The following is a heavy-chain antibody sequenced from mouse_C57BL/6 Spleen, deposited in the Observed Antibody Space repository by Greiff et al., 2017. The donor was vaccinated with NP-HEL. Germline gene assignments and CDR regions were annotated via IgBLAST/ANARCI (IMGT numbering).Heavy chain of an antibody. Sequence: VQLQQSGPELVKPGASVKMSCKASGYTFTDYNMHWVKQSHGKSLEWIGYINPNNGGTSYNQKFKGKATLTVNKSSSTAYMELRSLTSEDSAVYYCARGRDCDYGGGFAYWGQGTLVTVSA. CDR3: ARGRDCDYGGGFAY. CDR1: GYTFTDYN. J-gene: IGHJ3*01. V-gene: IGHV1-22*01. D-gene: IGHD2-4*01. CDR2: INPNNGGT.